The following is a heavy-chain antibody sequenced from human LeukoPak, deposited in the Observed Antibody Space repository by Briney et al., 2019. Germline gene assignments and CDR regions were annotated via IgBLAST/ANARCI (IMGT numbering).Heavy chain of an antibody. Sequence: PSETLSLTCAVYGGSFTGYYWSWIRQPSGKGLEWIGEIKYSGTTKYNPSLKSRATMSVDTSKNQFSLKLSSVTAADTAVYYCARGGSSGWLLWGQGTLVTVSS. D-gene: IGHD6-19*01. J-gene: IGHJ4*02. V-gene: IGHV4-34*01. CDR2: IKYSGTT. CDR1: GGSFTGYY. CDR3: ARGGSSGWLL.